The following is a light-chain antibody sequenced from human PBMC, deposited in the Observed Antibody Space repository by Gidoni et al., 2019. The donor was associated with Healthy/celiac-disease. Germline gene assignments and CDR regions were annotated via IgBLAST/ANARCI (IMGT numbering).Light chain of an antibody. V-gene: IGLV1-44*01. J-gene: IGLJ1*01. Sequence: QSVLTQPPSASGTPAQRVTISCSVSSSNIGSNTVNWYQQLPGAAPKLLVYSNDQRPSGFPDRFSGSKSGTSASLAISGLQSEDEADYYCAAWDDSLNGYVFGTGTKVTVL. CDR1: SSNIGSNT. CDR2: SND. CDR3: AAWDDSLNGYV.